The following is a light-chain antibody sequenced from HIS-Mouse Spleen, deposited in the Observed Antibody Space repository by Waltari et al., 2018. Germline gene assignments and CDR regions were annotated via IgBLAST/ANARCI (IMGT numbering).Light chain of an antibody. J-gene: IGLJ3*02. CDR3: YSTDSSGNWV. CDR1: ALPKKY. Sequence: SYELTQPPSVSVSPGQTARITCSGDALPKKYAYWYQQKPGQAPVLVIYEDSKRTSGIPERFSGSSSGTMATLTISGAQVEDEADYYCYSTDSSGNWVFGGGTKLTVL. CDR2: EDS. V-gene: IGLV3-10*01.